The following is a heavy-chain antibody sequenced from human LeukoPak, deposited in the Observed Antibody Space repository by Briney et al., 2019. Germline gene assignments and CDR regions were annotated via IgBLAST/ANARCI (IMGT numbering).Heavy chain of an antibody. Sequence: TSETLSLTCTVSGGSISSSSYYWGWIRQPPGKGLEWIGRIYYSGSTYYNPSLKSRVTISVDTSKNQFSLKLSSVSAADTAVYYCARHADYGDYIDYWGQGTLVTVSS. J-gene: IGHJ4*02. CDR2: IYYSGST. D-gene: IGHD4-17*01. CDR1: GGSISSSSYY. CDR3: ARHADYGDYIDY. V-gene: IGHV4-39*01.